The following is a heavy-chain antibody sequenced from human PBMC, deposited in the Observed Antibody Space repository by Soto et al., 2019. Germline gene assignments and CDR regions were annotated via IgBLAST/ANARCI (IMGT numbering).Heavy chain of an antibody. CDR1: GFTFSSYA. J-gene: IGHJ4*02. CDR3: GKDRRRSWRGIDS. CDR2: ISGNGVTT. Sequence: GGSLRLSCSASGFTFSSYAMHWVRQAPGKGLEYVSAISGNGVTTYYADCVKGRFTISRDNSKNTLYLQMSSVRVEDTAVYYCGKDRRRSWRGIDSWGQVTLVTVSS. D-gene: IGHD6-13*01. V-gene: IGHV3-64D*06.